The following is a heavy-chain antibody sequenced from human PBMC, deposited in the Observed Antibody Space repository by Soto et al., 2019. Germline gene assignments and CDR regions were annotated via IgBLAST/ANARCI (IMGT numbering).Heavy chain of an antibody. J-gene: IGHJ4*02. CDR3: ARGTSYGPSNYFDY. V-gene: IGHV3-30*03. Sequence: GGSLRLSCVVSGVTFRNSGMQWVRQAPGKGLEWVAMISADGNSEDYVDSVKGRFTISRDNAKNSLYLQMNSLRAEDTAVYYCARGTSYGPSNYFDYWGQGTLVTVSS. CDR2: ISADGNSE. CDR1: GVTFRNSG. D-gene: IGHD4-17*01.